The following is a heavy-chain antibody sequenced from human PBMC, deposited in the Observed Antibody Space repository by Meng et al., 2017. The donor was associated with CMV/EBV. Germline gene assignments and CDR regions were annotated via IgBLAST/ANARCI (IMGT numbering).Heavy chain of an antibody. Sequence: GESLKISCAASGFTFSSYAMSWVRQAPGKGLEWVSVIYSGGSSTYYADSVKGRFTISRDNSKNTLYLQMNSLRAEDTAVYYCAREDIVVVPAPFDYWGQGTLVTVSS. CDR3: AREDIVVVPAPFDY. CDR1: GFTFSSYA. CDR2: IYSGGSST. D-gene: IGHD2-2*01. J-gene: IGHJ4*02. V-gene: IGHV3-23*03.